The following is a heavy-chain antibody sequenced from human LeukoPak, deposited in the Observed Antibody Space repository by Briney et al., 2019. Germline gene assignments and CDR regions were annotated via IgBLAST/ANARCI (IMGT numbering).Heavy chain of an antibody. J-gene: IGHJ4*02. Sequence: GGSLRLSCAGSGFSFSTYVLSWVRQAPGKGLEWVSSLSHSDGSAYYTDSVKGRFTISRDNSKNTLYLHMNSLRVGDTAVYFCAKLGFLTGSFDSWGQGTLVSVSS. D-gene: IGHD3-9*01. CDR1: GFSFSTYV. CDR3: AKLGFLTGSFDS. V-gene: IGHV3-23*01. CDR2: LSHSDGSA.